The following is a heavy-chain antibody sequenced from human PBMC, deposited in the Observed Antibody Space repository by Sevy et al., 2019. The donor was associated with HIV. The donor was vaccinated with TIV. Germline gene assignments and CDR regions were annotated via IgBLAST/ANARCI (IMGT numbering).Heavy chain of an antibody. CDR3: ARHQIDGVLRYFDWPPDLGYGMDV. CDR1: GYTFTSYY. Sequence: ASVKVSCKASGYTFTSYYMHWVRQAPGQGLEWMGIINPSGGSTSYAQKFQGRVTMTRDTSTSTVYMELSSLRSEDTAVYYCARHQIDGVLRYFDWPPDLGYGMDVWGQGTTVTVSS. CDR2: INPSGGST. D-gene: IGHD3-9*01. J-gene: IGHJ6*02. V-gene: IGHV1-46*01.